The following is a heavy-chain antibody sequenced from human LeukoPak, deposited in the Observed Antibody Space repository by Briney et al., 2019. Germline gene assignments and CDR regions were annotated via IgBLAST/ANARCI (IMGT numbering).Heavy chain of an antibody. J-gene: IGHJ4*02. CDR2: ISSSSSYI. V-gene: IGHV3-21*01. CDR3: ASYSAAGILDY. Sequence: GGSLRLSCAASGFTFSSYSMNWGRQAPGKGLEWVSSISSSSSYIYYADSVKGRFTISRDNAKNSLYLQMNSLRSEDTAVYYCASYSAAGILDYWGQGTLVTASS. D-gene: IGHD6-13*01. CDR1: GFTFSSYS.